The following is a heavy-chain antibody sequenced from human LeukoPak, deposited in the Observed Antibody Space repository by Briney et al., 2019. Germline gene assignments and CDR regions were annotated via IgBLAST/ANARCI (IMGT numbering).Heavy chain of an antibody. V-gene: IGHV3-11*06. D-gene: IGHD3-22*01. CDR2: ISSSSSYT. Sequence: PGGSLRLSCAASGFTFSDYYMSWIRQAPGKGLEWVSYISSSSSYTNYADSVKGRFTISRDNAKNSLYLQMNSLRAEDTAVYYCARASADSSGYYYYYYYYGMDVWGQGTTVTVSS. CDR3: ARASADSSGYYYYYYYYGMDV. J-gene: IGHJ6*02. CDR1: GFTFSDYY.